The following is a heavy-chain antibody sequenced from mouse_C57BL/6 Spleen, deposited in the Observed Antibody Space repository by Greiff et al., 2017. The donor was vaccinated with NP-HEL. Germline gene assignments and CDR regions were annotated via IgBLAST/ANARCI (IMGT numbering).Heavy chain of an antibody. CDR1: GYTFTSYW. D-gene: IGHD1-1*01. J-gene: IGHJ1*03. CDR3: ARPHYYGSSYWYFEV. Sequence: QVQLQQPGAELVMPGASVKLSCKASGYTFTSYWMHWVKQRPGQGLEWIGEIDPSDSYTNYNQKFKGKSTLTVDKSSSTAYMQLSSLTSEDSAVYYCARPHYYGSSYWYFEVWGTETTGTVSS. CDR2: IDPSDSYT. V-gene: IGHV1-69*01.